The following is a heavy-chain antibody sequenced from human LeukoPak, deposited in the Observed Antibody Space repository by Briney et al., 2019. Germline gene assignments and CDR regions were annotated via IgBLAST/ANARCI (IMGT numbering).Heavy chain of an antibody. V-gene: IGHV3-53*01. J-gene: IGHJ4*02. Sequence: GGSLRLSCAASGFTVSSNCMSWVRQAPGKGLEWVSVIYSGGSTYYAHSVKGRFTISRDSSKSTLYLQMNSLRAEDTAVYYCARDGQWFSGSYYVWGQGTLVTVSS. CDR3: ARDGQWFSGSYYV. CDR1: GFTVSSNC. CDR2: IYSGGST. D-gene: IGHD1-26*01.